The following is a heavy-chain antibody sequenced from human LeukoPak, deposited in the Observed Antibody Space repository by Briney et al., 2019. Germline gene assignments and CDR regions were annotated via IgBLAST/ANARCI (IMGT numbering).Heavy chain of an antibody. CDR3: AGYGSGSYYAPFDY. CDR2: ISGSGGST. Sequence: PGGSPRLSCAASGFTFSSYAMSWVRQAPGKGLEWVSAISGSGGSTYYADSVKGRFTISRDNSKNTLYLQMNSLRAEDTAVYYCAGYGSGSYYAPFDYWGQGTLVTVSS. CDR1: GFTFSSYA. V-gene: IGHV3-23*01. J-gene: IGHJ4*02. D-gene: IGHD3-10*01.